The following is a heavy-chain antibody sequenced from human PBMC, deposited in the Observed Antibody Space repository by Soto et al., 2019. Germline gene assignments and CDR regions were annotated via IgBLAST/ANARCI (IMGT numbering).Heavy chain of an antibody. CDR1: GFTFSSYA. V-gene: IGHV3-30-3*01. CDR3: ARAADNVVVVAATPIY. CDR2: ISYDGSNK. D-gene: IGHD2-15*01. Sequence: GGSLRLSCAASGFTFSSYAMHWVRQAPGKGLEWVAVISYDGSNKYYADSVKGRFTISRDNSKNTLYLQMNSLRAEDTAVYYCARAADNVVVVAATPIYWGQGTLVTVSS. J-gene: IGHJ4*02.